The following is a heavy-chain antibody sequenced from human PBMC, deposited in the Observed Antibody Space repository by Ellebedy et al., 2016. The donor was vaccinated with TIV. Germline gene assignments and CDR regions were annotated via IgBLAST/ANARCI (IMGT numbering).Heavy chain of an antibody. J-gene: IGHJ5*02. D-gene: IGHD5/OR15-5a*01. CDR3: ARIDPWQPIYA. Sequence: MPGGSLRLTCGVPGGSVSTTKYSWASSRQPTGKGLEWIGSVYYSGRPYDNPALKSRVTLYADTSKNQFSLKLRTVRDADAGVYYCARIDPWQPIYAWGQGILVTVSS. CDR2: VYYSGRP. V-gene: IGHV4-39*01. CDR1: GGSVSTTKYS.